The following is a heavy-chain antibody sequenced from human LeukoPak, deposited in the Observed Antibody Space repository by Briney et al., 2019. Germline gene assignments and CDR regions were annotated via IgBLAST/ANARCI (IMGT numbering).Heavy chain of an antibody. CDR1: GGSISSGDYY. CDR2: MYYSGST. Sequence: SETLSLTCTVSGGSISSGDYYWSWIRQPPGKGLEWIAYMYYSGSTYYNPSLKSRVTMSADTSKNQLSPKLSSVTAADTAVYYCARPYYYDSRIDPWGQGILVTVSS. J-gene: IGHJ5*02. D-gene: IGHD3-22*01. V-gene: IGHV4-30-4*01. CDR3: ARPYYYDSRIDP.